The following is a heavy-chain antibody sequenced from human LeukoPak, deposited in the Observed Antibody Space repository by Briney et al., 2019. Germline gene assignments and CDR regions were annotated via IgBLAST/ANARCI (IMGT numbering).Heavy chain of an antibody. J-gene: IGHJ3*02. CDR3: ARAYFGAFDI. V-gene: IGHV4-30-2*01. CDR2: IYHSGST. CDR1: GGSISIGGYS. D-gene: IGHD3-10*01. Sequence: PSQTLSLTCAVSGGSISIGGYSWSWIRQPPGKGLEWIGYIYHSGSTYYNPSLKSRVTISVDRSKNQFSLKLSSVTAADTAVYYCARAYFGAFDIWGQGTMVTVSS.